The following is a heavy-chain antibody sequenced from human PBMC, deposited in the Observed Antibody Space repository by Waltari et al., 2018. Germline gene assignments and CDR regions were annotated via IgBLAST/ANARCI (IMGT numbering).Heavy chain of an antibody. V-gene: IGHV3-23*01. CDR3: AKGRLGLRGAFDI. D-gene: IGHD3-16*01. J-gene: IGHJ3*02. CDR1: GFTFSSAA. Sequence: EVQLLESGGGWVQPGGSLRRSCAASGFTFSSAAMSWVRQAPGKGLEWVSAISGSGGSTYYADSVKGRFTISRDNSKNTLYLQMNSLRAEDTAVYYCAKGRLGLRGAFDIWGQGTMVTVSS. CDR2: ISGSGGST.